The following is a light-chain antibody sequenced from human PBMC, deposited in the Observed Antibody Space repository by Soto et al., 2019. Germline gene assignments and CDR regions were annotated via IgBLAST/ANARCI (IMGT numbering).Light chain of an antibody. CDR3: SSYTTSAPYV. CDR2: DDN. V-gene: IGLV2-14*02. CDR1: RSDIGSYNF. J-gene: IGLJ1*01. Sequence: QSALTQPASVSGSPGQSITISCTGTRSDIGSYNFVSWYQQYPGKAPKLLIYDDNKRPSGVSNRFSGSKSGNTASLTISGLQAEDEADYYCSSYTTSAPYVFGSGNKVTVL.